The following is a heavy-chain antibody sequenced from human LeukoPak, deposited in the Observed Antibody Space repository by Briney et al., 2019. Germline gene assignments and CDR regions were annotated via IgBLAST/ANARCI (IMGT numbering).Heavy chain of an antibody. CDR2: INHSGST. CDR3: ARRGSPVVPAAMRWFDP. J-gene: IGHJ5*02. Sequence: SETLSLTCAVYGGSFSGYYWSWIRQPPGKELEWIGEINHSGSTNYNPSLKSRVTISVDTSKNQFSLKLSSVTAADTAVYYCARRGSPVVPAAMRWFDPWGQGTLVTVSS. CDR1: GGSFSGYY. D-gene: IGHD2-2*01. V-gene: IGHV4-34*01.